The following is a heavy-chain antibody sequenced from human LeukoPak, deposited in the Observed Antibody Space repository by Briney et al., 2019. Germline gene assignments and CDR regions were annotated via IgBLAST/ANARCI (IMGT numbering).Heavy chain of an antibody. V-gene: IGHV3-33*06. CDR2: IWYDGSNK. Sequence: GGSLRLSCAASGFTFSSYDMHWVRQAPGKGLEWVAVIWYDGSNKYYADSVKGRFTISRDNSKNTLYLQMNSLRAEDTAVYYCAKGQSSGYYAHGDTDVWGKGTTVTVSS. CDR3: AKGQSSGYYAHGDTDV. J-gene: IGHJ6*03. CDR1: GFTFSSYD. D-gene: IGHD3-22*01.